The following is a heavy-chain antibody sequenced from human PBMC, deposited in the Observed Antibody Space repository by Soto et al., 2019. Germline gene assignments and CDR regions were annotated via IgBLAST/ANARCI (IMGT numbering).Heavy chain of an antibody. CDR2: SSYSGST. V-gene: IGHV4-59*01. J-gene: IGHJ4*02. CDR3: TRSYGGNFDY. CDR1: GGSISSYY. D-gene: IGHD3-10*01. Sequence: QVQLQESGPGLVKPSETLSLTCSVSGGSISSYYWSWIRQPPGKGLEWIGYSSYSGSTNYNPSLTSRVTISVDTAKNQFSLKLSSVTAADTAVYYWTRSYGGNFDYWGQGTLVTVSS.